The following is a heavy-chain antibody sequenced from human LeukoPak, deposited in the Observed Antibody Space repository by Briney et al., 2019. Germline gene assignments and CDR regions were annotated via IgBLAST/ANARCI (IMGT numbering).Heavy chain of an antibody. CDR1: GGSISSGDYY. CDR2: IYYSGST. Sequence: SETLSLTCTVSGGSISSGDYYWSWIRQPPGKGLEWIGYIYYSGSTYYNPSLKSRVTISVDTSKNQFSLKLSSVTAADTAVYYCARDRILAGTGIDYWGQGTLVTVSS. CDR3: ARDRILAGTGIDY. J-gene: IGHJ4*02. D-gene: IGHD6-19*01. V-gene: IGHV4-30-4*08.